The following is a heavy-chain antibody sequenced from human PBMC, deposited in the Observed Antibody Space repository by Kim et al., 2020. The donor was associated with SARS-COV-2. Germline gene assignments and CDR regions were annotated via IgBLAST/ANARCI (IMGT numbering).Heavy chain of an antibody. CDR3: ARMGYDSSGYFDY. J-gene: IGHJ4*02. V-gene: IGHV5-51*01. Sequence: YGPSFQGQVTIPADKSTSTAYLQWGSLKASDTAMYYCARMGYDSSGYFDYWGQGTLVTVSS. D-gene: IGHD3-22*01.